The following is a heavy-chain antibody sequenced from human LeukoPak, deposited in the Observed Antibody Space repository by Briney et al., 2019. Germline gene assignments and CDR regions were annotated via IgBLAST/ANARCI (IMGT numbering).Heavy chain of an antibody. D-gene: IGHD3-22*01. CDR1: GGSISNYY. J-gene: IGHJ4*02. CDR3: ARHSETCSGDYCFLDYFDY. V-gene: IGHV4-59*08. Sequence: SETLSLTCTVSGGSISNYYWSWFRQPPGKALEWIGYIYYSRNTDYNPSLKSRLTISVDTPKNHFSLRLSSVTAADTAVYYCARHSETCSGDYCFLDYFDYWGRGTLVTVSS. CDR2: IYYSRNT.